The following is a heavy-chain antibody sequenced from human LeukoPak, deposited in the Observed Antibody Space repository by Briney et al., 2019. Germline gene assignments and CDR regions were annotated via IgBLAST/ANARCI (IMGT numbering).Heavy chain of an antibody. J-gene: IGHJ4*02. CDR3: ARGSIAAAGVDY. CDR1: GFTFSSYS. D-gene: IGHD6-13*01. V-gene: IGHV3-21*01. Sequence: GGSPRLSCAASGFTFSSYSMNWVRQAPGKGLEWVSSISSSSSYIYYADSVKGRFTISRDNAKNSLYLQMNSLRAEDTAVYYCARGSIAAAGVDYWGQGTLVTVSS. CDR2: ISSSSSYI.